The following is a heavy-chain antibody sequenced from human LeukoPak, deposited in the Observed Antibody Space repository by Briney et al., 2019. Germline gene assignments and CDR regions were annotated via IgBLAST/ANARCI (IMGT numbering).Heavy chain of an antibody. CDR2: IDPSDSYT. J-gene: IGHJ4*02. CDR3: ARHRVGATSYYFDY. D-gene: IGHD1-26*01. V-gene: IGHV5-10-1*01. Sequence: GESLRISCKGSGYSFSSYWISWVRQMPGKGLEWMGRIDPSDSYTNYSPSFQGHVTMSADKSISTAYLQWSSLKASDTAMYYCARHRVGATSYYFDYWGQGTLVTVSS. CDR1: GYSFSSYW.